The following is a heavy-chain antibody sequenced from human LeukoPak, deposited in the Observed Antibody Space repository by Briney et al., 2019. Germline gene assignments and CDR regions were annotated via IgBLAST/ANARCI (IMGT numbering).Heavy chain of an antibody. CDR1: GFTFSSYA. J-gene: IGHJ4*02. CDR2: ISGSGGST. D-gene: IGHD5-18*01. CDR3: AKSRGYSYGPSYCFDY. V-gene: IGHV3-23*01. Sequence: PGGSLRLSCAASGFTFSSYAMSWVRQAPGKGLQWVSVISGSGGSTDYADSVKGRFTISRDNSKNTLFLQMSSLRAEDTAVYYCAKSRGYSYGPSYCFDYWGQGTLVPVSS.